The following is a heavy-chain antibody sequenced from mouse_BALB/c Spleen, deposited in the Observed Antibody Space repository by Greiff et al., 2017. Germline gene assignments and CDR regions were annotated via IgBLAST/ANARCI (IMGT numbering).Heavy chain of an antibody. V-gene: IGHV7-1*02. J-gene: IGHJ2*01. CDR2: SRNKANDYTT. CDR3: ARALYDGYYCDY. Sequence: EVKVVESGGGLVQPGGSLRLSCATSGFTFSDFYMEWVRQPPGKRLEWIAASRNKANDYTTEYSASVKGRFIVSRDTSQSILYLQMNALRAEDTAIYYCARALYDGYYCDYWGQGTTLTVSS. D-gene: IGHD2-3*01. CDR1: GFTFSDFY.